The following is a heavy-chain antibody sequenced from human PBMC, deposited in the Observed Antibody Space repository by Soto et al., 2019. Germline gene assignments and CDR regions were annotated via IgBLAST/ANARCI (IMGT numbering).Heavy chain of an antibody. CDR2: INHSGST. Sequence: QVQLQQWGAGLLKPSETLSLTCAVYGGSFSGYYWSWIRQPPGKGLEWIGEINHSGSTNYNPSLKRRVTISVDTSKNQFSLKLSSVTAADTAVYYCARGRLGYCSGGSCYSRDFAFDIWGQGTMVTVSS. CDR3: ARGRLGYCSGGSCYSRDFAFDI. CDR1: GGSFSGYY. D-gene: IGHD2-15*01. J-gene: IGHJ3*02. V-gene: IGHV4-34*01.